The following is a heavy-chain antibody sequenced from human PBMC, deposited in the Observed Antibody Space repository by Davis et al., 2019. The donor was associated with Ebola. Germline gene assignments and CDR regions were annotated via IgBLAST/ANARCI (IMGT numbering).Heavy chain of an antibody. CDR3: AKGSVTIFGVAPDYYGMDV. CDR1: GFTFSSYS. Sequence: GESLKISCAASGFTFSSYSMNWVRQAPGKGLEWVSYISSSSSYIYYADSVKGRFTISRDNAKNSLYLQMNSLRAEDTAVYYCAKGSVTIFGVAPDYYGMDVWGKGTTVTVSS. D-gene: IGHD3-3*01. CDR2: ISSSSSYI. V-gene: IGHV3-21*05. J-gene: IGHJ6*04.